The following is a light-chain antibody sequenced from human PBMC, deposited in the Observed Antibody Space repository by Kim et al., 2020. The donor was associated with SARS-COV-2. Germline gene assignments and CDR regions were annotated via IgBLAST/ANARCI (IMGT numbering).Light chain of an antibody. CDR2: AAS. CDR1: QSISSY. Sequence: DIQMTQSPSSLSASVGDRVTITCRASQSISSYLNWYQQKPGKAPKLLIYAASSLQSGVPSRFSGSGSGTDFTLTISNLQPEDFATYSCQQSYSTLGLTFGGGTKVDIK. J-gene: IGKJ4*01. CDR3: QQSYSTLGLT. V-gene: IGKV1-39*01.